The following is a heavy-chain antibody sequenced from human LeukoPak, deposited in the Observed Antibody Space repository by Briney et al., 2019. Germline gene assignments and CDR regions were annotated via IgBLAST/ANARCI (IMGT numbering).Heavy chain of an antibody. CDR2: VHLDGRT. D-gene: IGHD3-3*01. Sequence: TSETLSLTCTVSGGSITSTNCWSGVRQPPGKGLEWIGEVHLDGRTNYNPSLKSRLIMSVDLPENHISLRLTSVTAADTAVYYYAREVGFYRPLDPSGQGTLVTVSS. CDR3: AREVGFYRPLDP. CDR1: GGSITSTNC. V-gene: IGHV4-4*02. J-gene: IGHJ5*02.